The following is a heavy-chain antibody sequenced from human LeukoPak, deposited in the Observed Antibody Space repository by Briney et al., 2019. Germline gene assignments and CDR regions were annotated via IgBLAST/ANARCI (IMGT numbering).Heavy chain of an antibody. CDR3: ARAGYSSGWYWFDP. J-gene: IGHJ5*02. CDR2: INHSGST. V-gene: IGHV4-34*01. Sequence: SETLSLTCAVYGGSFSGYYWSWIRQPPGKGLEWIWGINHSGSTNYNPSLKSRVTISVDTSKNQFPLKLSSVTAADTAVYYCARAGYSSGWYWFDPWGQGTLVTVSS. CDR1: GGSFSGYY. D-gene: IGHD6-19*01.